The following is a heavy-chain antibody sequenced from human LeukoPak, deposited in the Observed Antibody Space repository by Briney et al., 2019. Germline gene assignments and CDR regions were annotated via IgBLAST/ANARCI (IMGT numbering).Heavy chain of an antibody. J-gene: IGHJ5*02. CDR2: ISYDGSNK. V-gene: IGHV3-30*04. CDR3: AKDPSVPYYGGYAPP. Sequence: GGSLRLSCAASGFTFSTYAMHWVRQAPGKGLEWVAVISYDGSNKYYADSVKGRFTISRDNSKNTLYLQMNSLRAEDTAVYYCAKDPSVPYYGGYAPPWGQGTLVTVSS. D-gene: IGHD4-17*01. CDR1: GFTFSTYA.